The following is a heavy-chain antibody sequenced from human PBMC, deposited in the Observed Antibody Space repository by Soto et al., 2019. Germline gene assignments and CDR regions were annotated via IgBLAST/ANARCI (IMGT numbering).Heavy chain of an antibody. CDR1: GGSFSCYY. Sequence: TSETLSLTCAVFGGSFSCYYWSWMRQPPGKGLEWIGEINHSGSTNYNASLKSRVTISVDTSKNQFSLKLSSVTAADTAVYFCARGRDMDVWGQGTTVTVSS. J-gene: IGHJ6*02. CDR3: ARGRDMDV. CDR2: INHSGST. V-gene: IGHV4-34*01.